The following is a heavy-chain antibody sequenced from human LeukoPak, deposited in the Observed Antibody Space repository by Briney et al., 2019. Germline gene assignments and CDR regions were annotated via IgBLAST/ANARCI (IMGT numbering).Heavy chain of an antibody. Sequence: GGSLRLSCAASGFTFSTYWMTWVRQAPEKGLEWVANTKPDGRETYYLDSVRGRFTISRDNAKNSLYLQMNSLRADDTAVYYCGKGGQSSSWFWVDWGQGTLVTVSS. J-gene: IGHJ4*02. V-gene: IGHV3-7*01. D-gene: IGHD6-13*01. CDR1: GFTFSTYW. CDR2: TKPDGRET. CDR3: GKGGQSSSWFWVD.